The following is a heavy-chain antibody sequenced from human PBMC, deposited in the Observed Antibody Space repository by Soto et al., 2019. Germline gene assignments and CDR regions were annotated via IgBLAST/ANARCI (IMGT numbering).Heavy chain of an antibody. CDR2: IYYSGST. D-gene: IGHD6-19*01. Sequence: SETLSLTCTVSGGSISSGGYYWSWIRQHPGKGLEWIGYIYYSGSTYYNPSLKSRVTMTRDTSISTAYMELSRLRSDDTAVYYCARDQEGAVAGPSAIMDVWGQGTTVTVSS. J-gene: IGHJ6*02. CDR1: GGSISSGGYY. V-gene: IGHV4-31*03. CDR3: ARDQEGAVAGPSAIMDV.